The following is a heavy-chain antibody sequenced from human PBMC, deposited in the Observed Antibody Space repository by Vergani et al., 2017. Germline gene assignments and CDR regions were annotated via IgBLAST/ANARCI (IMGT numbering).Heavy chain of an antibody. CDR1: GFTVSSNY. CDR3: ARDGERPNLVVPAATYYYYGMDV. J-gene: IGHJ6*02. CDR2: IYSGGST. Sequence: EVQLVESGGGLVQPGGSLRLSCAASGFTVSSNYMSWVRQAPGKGLEWVSVIYSGGSTYYADSVKGRFTISRHNSKNTLYLQMNSLRAEDTAVYYCARDGERPNLVVPAATYYYYGMDVWGQGTTVTVSS. V-gene: IGHV3-53*04. D-gene: IGHD2-2*01.